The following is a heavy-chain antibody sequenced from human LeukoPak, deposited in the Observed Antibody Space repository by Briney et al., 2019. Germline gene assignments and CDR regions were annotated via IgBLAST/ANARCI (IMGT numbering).Heavy chain of an antibody. V-gene: IGHV3-30*18. Sequence: GGSRRLSCAAPGFTFTNYAIHWFGQAPGKGLKGVAVISYDGSTKYYADSVKGRFTISRDNSKNTLYLQMDSLRAEDTAVYYCAKQMVVATNYFDYWGQGTLVTVSS. CDR1: GFTFTNYA. J-gene: IGHJ4*02. CDR3: AKQMVVATNYFDY. CDR2: ISYDGSTK. D-gene: IGHD5-12*01.